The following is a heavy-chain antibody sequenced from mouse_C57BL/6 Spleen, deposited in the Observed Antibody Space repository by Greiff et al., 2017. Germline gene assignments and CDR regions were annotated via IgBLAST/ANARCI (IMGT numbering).Heavy chain of an antibody. CDR2: IHPKSGST. D-gene: IGHD3-3*01. CDR1: GYTFTSYW. Sequence: VQLQQPGAELVKPGASVKLSCKASGYTFTSYWMHWVKQRPGQGLEWIGMIHPKSGSTNYNEKFKSKATLTVDKSSSTAYMQLSSLTSEDSAVYYCAKSRGWTPFDYWGQGTTLTVSS. V-gene: IGHV1-64*01. J-gene: IGHJ2*01. CDR3: AKSRGWTPFDY.